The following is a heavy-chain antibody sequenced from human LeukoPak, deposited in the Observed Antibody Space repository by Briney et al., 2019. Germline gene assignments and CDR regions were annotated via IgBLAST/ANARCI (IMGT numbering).Heavy chain of an antibody. CDR2: IDPGETNI. CDR3: ARGYSSSRYFDY. Sequence: GGSLRLSCATSGFSFSTYSTNWVRQAPGKGLEWVSYIDPGETNIQYADSVKGRFTISRDNAKNSLYLQMNSLRAEDTAVYYCARGYSSSRYFDYWGQGTLVTVSS. CDR1: GFSFSTYS. J-gene: IGHJ4*02. V-gene: IGHV3-48*04. D-gene: IGHD6-13*01.